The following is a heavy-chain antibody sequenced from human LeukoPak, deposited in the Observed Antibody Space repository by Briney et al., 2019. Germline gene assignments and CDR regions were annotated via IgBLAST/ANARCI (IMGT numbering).Heavy chain of an antibody. D-gene: IGHD2-15*01. V-gene: IGHV4-4*07. CDR2: IYTSGST. CDR1: GGSISSYY. J-gene: IGHJ5*02. CDR3: ASQYCSGGSCYDNWFDP. Sequence: SETLSLTCTVSGGSISSYYWSWIRQPAGKGLEWIGRIYTSGSTNYNPSLKSRVTMSVDTSKNQFSLKLSSVTATDTAVYYCASQYCSGGSCYDNWFDPWGQGTLVTVSS.